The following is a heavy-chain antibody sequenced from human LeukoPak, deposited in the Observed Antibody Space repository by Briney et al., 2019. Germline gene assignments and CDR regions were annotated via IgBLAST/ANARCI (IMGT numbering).Heavy chain of an antibody. Sequence: PGGSLRLSCAASGFTFSSCAMSWVRQAPGKGLEWVSAISGSGGSTYYADSVKGRFTISRDNSKNTLYLQMNSLRAEDTAVYYCAATAYCGGDCYSIEDYWGQGTLVTVSS. CDR3: AATAYCGGDCYSIEDY. J-gene: IGHJ4*02. V-gene: IGHV3-23*01. CDR2: ISGSGGST. CDR1: GFTFSSCA. D-gene: IGHD2-21*02.